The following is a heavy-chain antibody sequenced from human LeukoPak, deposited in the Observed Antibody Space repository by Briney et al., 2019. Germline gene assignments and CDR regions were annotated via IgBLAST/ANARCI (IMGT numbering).Heavy chain of an antibody. CDR3: ARGRIVSSGSYGY. J-gene: IGHJ4*02. Sequence: SETLSLTCTVSGGSISSYYWSWIRQPPGKGLEWIGYIYYSGSTNYNPSLKSRVTISVDTSKNQCSLKLSSVTAADTAVYYCARGRIVSSGSYGYWGQGTLVTVSS. V-gene: IGHV4-59*12. D-gene: IGHD1-26*01. CDR2: IYYSGST. CDR1: GGSISSYY.